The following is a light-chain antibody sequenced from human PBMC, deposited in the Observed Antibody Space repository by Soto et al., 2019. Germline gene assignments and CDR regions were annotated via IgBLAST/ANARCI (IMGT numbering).Light chain of an antibody. J-gene: IGKJ5*01. CDR1: PSVANF. CDR3: QQYNNWPPIT. V-gene: IGKV3-15*01. CDR2: GAS. Sequence: EIVLTQSPATLSLSPVERATLSCRSSPSVANFVAWYQQKPGQAPRLLIYGASTRATGIPARFSGSGSGTEFTLTISSLQSEDFAVYYCQQYNNWPPITFGQGTRLEIK.